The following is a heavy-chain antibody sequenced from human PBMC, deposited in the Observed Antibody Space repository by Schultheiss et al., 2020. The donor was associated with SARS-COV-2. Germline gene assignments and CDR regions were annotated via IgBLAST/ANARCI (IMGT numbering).Heavy chain of an antibody. CDR3: ARDNPSYDFWSGVSTYYYYGMDV. J-gene: IGHJ6*02. V-gene: IGHV3-7*01. CDR2: IKQDGSEN. CDR1: GFTFSSYW. Sequence: GGSLRLSCAASGFTFSSYWMSWVRQAPGKGLEWVANIKQDGSENYYVDSVKGRFTISRDNAKNTLYLQMNSLRAEDTAVYYCARDNPSYDFWSGVSTYYYYGMDVWGQGTTVTVSS. D-gene: IGHD3-3*01.